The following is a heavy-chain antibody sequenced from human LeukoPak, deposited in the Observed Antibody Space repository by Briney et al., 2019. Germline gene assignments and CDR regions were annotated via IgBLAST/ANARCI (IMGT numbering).Heavy chain of an antibody. CDR1: GFSLSTSGVG. V-gene: IGHV2-5*01. D-gene: IGHD6-13*01. CDR3: ARRIAAAGTAQFDY. J-gene: IGHJ4*02. Sequence: SGSTLVNPTQTLTLTCTFSGFSLSTSGVGVGWIRQPPGKALEWLALIYWNDDKRYSPSLKSRLTITKDTSKNQVVLTMTNMDPVDTATYYCARRIAAAGTAQFDYWGQGTLVTVSS. CDR2: IYWNDDK.